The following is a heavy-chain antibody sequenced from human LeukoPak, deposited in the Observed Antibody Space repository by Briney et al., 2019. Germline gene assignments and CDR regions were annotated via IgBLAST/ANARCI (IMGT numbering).Heavy chain of an antibody. Sequence: SVKVSCKASGGTFSSYAISWVRQAPGLGLEWMGGIIPIFGTANYAQKFQGRVTITADESTSTAYMELSSLRSEDTAVYYCARDEPRVAAAAPSHFDYWGQGTLVAVSS. CDR1: GGTFSSYA. CDR3: ARDEPRVAAAAPSHFDY. D-gene: IGHD6-13*01. CDR2: IIPIFGTA. J-gene: IGHJ4*02. V-gene: IGHV1-69*01.